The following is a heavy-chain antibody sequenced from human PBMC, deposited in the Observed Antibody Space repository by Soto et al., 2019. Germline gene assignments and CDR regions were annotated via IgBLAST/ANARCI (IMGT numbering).Heavy chain of an antibody. CDR1: GYTFTSYG. Sequence: QVQLVQSGAEVKKPGASVKVSCKASGYTFTSYGISWVRQAPGQGLEWMGWISAYNGNTNYAQKLQGRVTMTTDTSTSTAYMELRSLRSDDTAVYYGARDLTLVLIAAAGGFDYWGQGTLVTVSS. V-gene: IGHV1-18*01. J-gene: IGHJ4*02. D-gene: IGHD6-13*01. CDR2: ISAYNGNT. CDR3: ARDLTLVLIAAAGGFDY.